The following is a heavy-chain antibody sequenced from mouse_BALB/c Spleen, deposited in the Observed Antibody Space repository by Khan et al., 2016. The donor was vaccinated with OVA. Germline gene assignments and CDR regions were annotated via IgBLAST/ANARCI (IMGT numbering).Heavy chain of an antibody. Sequence: QVQLKQSGAELMKPGASVKISCKATGFTFSNSWLAWLKQRPGHGLEWIGQILPGSGDTNSNEKFEGKATFTADTSSNTAYMRLSTLTSEDSYVFFCGRYGLVGVYWGQGTTLTVSS. V-gene: IGHV1-9*01. CDR2: ILPGSGDT. J-gene: IGHJ2*01. D-gene: IGHD1-1*01. CDR3: GRYGLVGVY. CDR1: GFTFSNSW.